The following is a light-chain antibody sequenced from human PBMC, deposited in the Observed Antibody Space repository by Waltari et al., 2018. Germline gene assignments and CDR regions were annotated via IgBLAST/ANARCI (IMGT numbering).Light chain of an antibody. CDR1: NIGTKI. Sequence: SYVLIQSPSVSVAPGKTVKITCGGDNIGTKIVHWYQQKPGQAPVMVIDYDSDRPSGIPERFSGSNSGNTATLTISRVEAGDEADYYCQVWDSSSYHVVFGGGTKVTVL. CDR3: QVWDSSSYHVV. J-gene: IGLJ2*01. CDR2: YDS. V-gene: IGLV3-21*04.